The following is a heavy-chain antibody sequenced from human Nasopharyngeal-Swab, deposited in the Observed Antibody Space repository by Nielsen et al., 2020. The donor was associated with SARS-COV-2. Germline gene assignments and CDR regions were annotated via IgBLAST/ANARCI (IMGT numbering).Heavy chain of an antibody. V-gene: IGHV3-74*01. CDR3: ARDLLWFGETLGY. Sequence: WIRQPPGKGLVWVSRINSDGSSTSYADSVKGRFTISRDNAKNTLYLQMNSLRAEDTAVYYCARDLLWFGETLGYWGQGTLVTVSS. D-gene: IGHD3-10*01. CDR2: INSDGSST. J-gene: IGHJ4*02.